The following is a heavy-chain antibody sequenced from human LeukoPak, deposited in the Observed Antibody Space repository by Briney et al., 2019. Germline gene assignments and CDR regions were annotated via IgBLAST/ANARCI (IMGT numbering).Heavy chain of an antibody. Sequence: ASVKVSCKASGYTFTSYGISWVRQAPGQGLEWMGWINTNTGNPTYAQGFTGRFVFSLDTSASTAYLQISSLKAEDTAVYFCAKQGPGHCGSTSCYGVDYWGQGTLVTVSS. V-gene: IGHV7-4-1*02. J-gene: IGHJ4*02. CDR3: AKQGPGHCGSTSCYGVDY. CDR2: INTNTGNP. CDR1: GYTFTSYG. D-gene: IGHD2-2*01.